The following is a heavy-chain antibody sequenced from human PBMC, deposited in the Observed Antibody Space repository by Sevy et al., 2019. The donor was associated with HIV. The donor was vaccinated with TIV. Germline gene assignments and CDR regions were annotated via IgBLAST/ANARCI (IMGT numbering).Heavy chain of an antibody. Sequence: GGSLRLSCTSSGFTFGDYAMSWFRQAPGKGLEWVAFIRRNSHEPYGGKAVYAGFVKGSFTISRDASNSIAYLQMNSLRTEDIAVYFCTRALATADTPEYYFDYWGQGILVTVSS. CDR2: IRRNSHEPYGGKA. CDR1: GFTFGDYA. D-gene: IGHD2-15*01. V-gene: IGHV3-49*03. CDR3: TRALATADTPEYYFDY. J-gene: IGHJ4*02.